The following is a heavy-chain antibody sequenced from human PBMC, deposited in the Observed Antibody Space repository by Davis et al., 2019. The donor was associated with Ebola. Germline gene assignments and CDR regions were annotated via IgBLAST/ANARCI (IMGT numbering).Heavy chain of an antibody. Sequence: MPGGSLRLSCAVSGGSISSSNWWSWVRQPPGKGLEWIGEIYHSGSTNYNPSLKSRVTISVDKSKNQFSLKLSSVTAADTAVYYCARDLTTTANPYYYYGMDVWGQGTTVTVSS. CDR3: ARDLTTTANPYYYYGMDV. D-gene: IGHD4-11*01. J-gene: IGHJ6*02. CDR2: IYHSGST. CDR1: GGSISSSNW. V-gene: IGHV4-4*02.